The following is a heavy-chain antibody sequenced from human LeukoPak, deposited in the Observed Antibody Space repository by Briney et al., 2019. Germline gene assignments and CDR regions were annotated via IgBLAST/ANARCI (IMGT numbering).Heavy chain of an antibody. Sequence: GSLRLSCADSGFTFSNAWMSWVRQAPGKGLEWVSVIYSGGSTYYAASVKGRFTISRDNSKNMLYLQMNSLRAEDTAVYYCARHDWFDPWGQGTLVTVSS. CDR1: GFTFSNAW. CDR2: IYSGGST. J-gene: IGHJ5*02. CDR3: ARHDWFDP. V-gene: IGHV3-66*04.